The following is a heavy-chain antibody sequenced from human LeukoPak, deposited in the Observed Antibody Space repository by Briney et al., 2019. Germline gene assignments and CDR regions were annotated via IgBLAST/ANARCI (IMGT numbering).Heavy chain of an antibody. Sequence: PGGSLRLSCAASGFTVSSNYMSWVRQAPGKGLEGVSVIYSGGSTYYADSVKGRFTISRDNSKNTLYPQMNSLRAEDTAVYYCARDRANWGFDYWGQGTLVTVSS. CDR3: ARDRANWGFDY. D-gene: IGHD7-27*01. J-gene: IGHJ4*02. CDR2: IYSGGST. CDR1: GFTVSSNY. V-gene: IGHV3-66*01.